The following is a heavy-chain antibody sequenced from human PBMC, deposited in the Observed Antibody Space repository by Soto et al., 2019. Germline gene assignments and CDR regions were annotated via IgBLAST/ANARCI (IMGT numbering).Heavy chain of an antibody. CDR1: GFTFSSYS. CDR2: ISSSSSTI. V-gene: IGHV3-48*02. J-gene: IGHJ4*02. CDR3: ARDPYCGGDCYPWYFDY. Sequence: GGSLILSCAASGFTFSSYSMNWVRQAPGKGLEWVSYISSSSSTIYYADSVKGRFTISRDNAKNSLYLQMNSLRDEDTAVYYCARDPYCGGDCYPWYFDYWGQGTLVTVSS. D-gene: IGHD2-21*02.